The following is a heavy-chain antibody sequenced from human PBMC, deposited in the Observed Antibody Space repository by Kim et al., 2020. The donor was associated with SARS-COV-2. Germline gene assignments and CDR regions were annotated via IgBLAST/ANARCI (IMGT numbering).Heavy chain of an antibody. CDR3: ARDRGCSSTSGYAEGGAALEY. CDR1: GFTFSSYG. D-gene: IGHD2-2*01. CDR2: IYYDGSKT. V-gene: IGHV3-30*12. Sequence: GGSLRLSCAASGFTFSSYGMHWVRQAPGKGLEWVSLIYYDGSKTYHADSLKGRFTISRDNSKNTLYLQMNSLRAEDTAVYYCARDRGCSSTSGYAEGGAALEYWGQGTLVTVSS. J-gene: IGHJ4*02.